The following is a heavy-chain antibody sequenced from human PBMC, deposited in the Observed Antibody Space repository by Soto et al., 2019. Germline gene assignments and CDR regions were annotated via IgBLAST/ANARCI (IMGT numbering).Heavy chain of an antibody. CDR1: GFTFSGYG. Sequence: QVQLVESGGGVVQPGRSLRLSCAASGFTFSGYGRHWVRQAPGKGLEWVALIWYDGSNKYYADSVKGRFTVSRDNSKNTLYLQMNSLRAEDTALYYCASPGYCSGGSCYFLWYRGQGTLVTVSS. CDR3: ASPGYCSGGSCYFLWY. V-gene: IGHV3-33*01. D-gene: IGHD2-15*01. J-gene: IGHJ4*02. CDR2: IWYDGSNK.